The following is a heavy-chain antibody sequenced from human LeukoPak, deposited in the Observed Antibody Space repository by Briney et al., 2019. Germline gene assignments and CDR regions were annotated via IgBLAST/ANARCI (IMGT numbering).Heavy chain of an antibody. CDR1: GYTFTGYY. J-gene: IGHJ3*02. CDR2: INPNSGVT. Sequence: ASVKVSCKASGYTFTGYYMHWVRQAPGQGLEWMGWINPNSGVTNYAQKFQGRATITRDTSISTAYMELSRLRSDDTAVYYCARSVLYDITMVRGPLRDYAFDIWGQGTMVTVSS. CDR3: ARSVLYDITMVRGPLRDYAFDI. D-gene: IGHD3-10*01. V-gene: IGHV1-2*02.